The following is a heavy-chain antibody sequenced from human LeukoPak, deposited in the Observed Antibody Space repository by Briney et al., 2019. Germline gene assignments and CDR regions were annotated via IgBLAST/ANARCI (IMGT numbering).Heavy chain of an antibody. D-gene: IGHD2-2*01. J-gene: IGHJ6*02. CDR1: GFTFDDYA. CDR3: AKDMGCSSTSCFPNYYYYYGMDV. V-gene: IGHV3-9*01. Sequence: GGSLRLSCAACGFTFDDYAMHWVRQAPGKGLEWVSGISWNSGSIGYADSVKGRFTISRDNAKNSLYLQMNSLRAEDTALYYCAKDMGCSSTSCFPNYYYYYGMDVWGQGTTVTVSS. CDR2: ISWNSGSI.